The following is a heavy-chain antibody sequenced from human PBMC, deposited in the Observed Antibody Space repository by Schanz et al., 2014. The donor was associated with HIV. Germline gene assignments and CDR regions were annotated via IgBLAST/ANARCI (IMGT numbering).Heavy chain of an antibody. CDR1: GFTFSSYG. CDR3: ATTLYPYTSSSDYYYGMDV. D-gene: IGHD6-6*01. V-gene: IGHV3-30*03. CDR2: ISYDGSNK. Sequence: QVQLVESGGGVVQPGRSLRLSCAASGFTFSSYGMHWVRQAPGKGLEWVAVISYDGSNKYYADSVKGRFTISRDNSRKTLYLQMNSLRAKDTALYYCATTLYPYTSSSDYYYGMDVWGQGTTVTVSS. J-gene: IGHJ6*02.